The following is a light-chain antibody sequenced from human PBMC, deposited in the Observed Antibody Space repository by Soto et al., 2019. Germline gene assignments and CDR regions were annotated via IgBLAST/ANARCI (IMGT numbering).Light chain of an antibody. V-gene: IGLV2-14*01. CDR2: DVS. J-gene: IGLJ3*02. Sequence: QSALTQPASVSGSPGQSITISCTGTSSDVGGYNYVSWYQQHPGKAPKLMIYDVSNRPSGVSNRFSGSKYGNTASLTISGLQAEDEADYYCSSYTSSSTSCVFGGGTKLTVL. CDR1: SSDVGGYNY. CDR3: SSYTSSSTSCV.